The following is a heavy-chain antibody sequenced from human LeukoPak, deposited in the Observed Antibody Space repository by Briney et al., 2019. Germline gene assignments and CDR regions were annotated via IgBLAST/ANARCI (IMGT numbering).Heavy chain of an antibody. CDR1: GYSISSGYY. Sequence: PSETLSLTCAVSGYSISSGYYWGWIRQPPGKGLEWIGSIYHSGSTYYNPSLKSRVTISVDTSKNQFSLKLSSVTAADTAVYYCAREIDDSSWYYQFDYWGQGTLVTVSS. D-gene: IGHD6-13*01. V-gene: IGHV4-38-2*02. J-gene: IGHJ4*02. CDR3: AREIDDSSWYYQFDY. CDR2: IYHSGST.